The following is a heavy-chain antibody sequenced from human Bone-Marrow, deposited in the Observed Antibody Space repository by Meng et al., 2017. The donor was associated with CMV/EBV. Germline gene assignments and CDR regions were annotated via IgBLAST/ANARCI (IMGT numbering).Heavy chain of an antibody. J-gene: IGHJ5*02. CDR1: GGSISSYS. CDR2: VYYSGST. D-gene: IGHD6-19*01. CDR3: ARDPYSRGWGGWFDP. V-gene: IGHV4-59*01. Sequence: SETLSLTCTASGGSISSYSWSWIRQPPGKGLEWIGYVYYSGSTHYNPSLKSRVTISVDTSKNQFSLKLSSVTAADTAVYYCARDPYSRGWGGWFDPWGEGTLVTVSS.